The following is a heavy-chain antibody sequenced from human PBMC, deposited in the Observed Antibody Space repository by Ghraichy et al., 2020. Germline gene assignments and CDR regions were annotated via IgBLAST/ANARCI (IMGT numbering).Heavy chain of an antibody. Sequence: GGSLRLSCAVSGFTFTRDWMSWVRQAPGKGLEWVANIRDDGGEKYYAESVRGRFTICRDNVQNLVFLQMDSLRVEDSAMYYCARDTNDYDWGSVRPTFEFNWFDPWGQGTLVTVS. J-gene: IGHJ5*02. CDR3: ARDTNDYDWGSVRPTFEFNWFDP. CDR2: IRDDGGEK. V-gene: IGHV3-7*01. CDR1: GFTFTRDW. D-gene: IGHD3-16*01.